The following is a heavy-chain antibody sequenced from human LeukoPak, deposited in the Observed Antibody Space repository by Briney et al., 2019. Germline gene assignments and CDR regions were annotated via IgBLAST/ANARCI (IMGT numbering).Heavy chain of an antibody. J-gene: IGHJ6*03. CDR1: GGSISSYY. CDR2: IYYSGST. CDR3: ARAKGYSGYVFHYYYYMDV. V-gene: IGHV4-59*01. D-gene: IGHD5-12*01. Sequence: SETLSLTCTVSGGSISSYYWSWIRQPPGKGLEWIGYIYYSGSTNYNPSLKSRVTISVDTSKNQFSLKLSSVTAADTAVYYCARAKGYSGYVFHYYYYMDVWGKGTTVTVSS.